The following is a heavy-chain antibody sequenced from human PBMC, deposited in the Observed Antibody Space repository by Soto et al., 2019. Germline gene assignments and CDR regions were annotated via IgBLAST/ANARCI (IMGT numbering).Heavy chain of an antibody. J-gene: IGHJ4*02. V-gene: IGHV3-11*06. Sequence: LSLTCTVSGGSIIGYYWSWIRQPPGKGLEWLAYIDGSSDYTNSADSVKGRFTISRDNAKNSVFLQMNNLRADDTAVYYCARDLRFSSTNYFDFWGRGTLVTVSS. CDR1: GGSIIGYY. CDR3: ARDLRFSSTNYFDF. D-gene: IGHD2-8*01. CDR2: IDGSSDYT.